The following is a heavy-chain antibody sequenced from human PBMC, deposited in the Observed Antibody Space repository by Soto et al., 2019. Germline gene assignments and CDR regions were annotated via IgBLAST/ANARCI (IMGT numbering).Heavy chain of an antibody. CDR2: IYHGGTT. CDR1: GDSISSGSY. Sequence: SETLSLTCAVSGDSISSGSYWGWIRQPPGEGPEWIASIYHGGTTFYNPSLKSRASVSVDTFKNQFSLRLTSVTAADTATYYCARVHVMVVAGSTFDYWGPGTLVTVSS. D-gene: IGHD6-19*01. J-gene: IGHJ4*03. CDR3: ARVHVMVVAGSTFDY. V-gene: IGHV4-38-2*01.